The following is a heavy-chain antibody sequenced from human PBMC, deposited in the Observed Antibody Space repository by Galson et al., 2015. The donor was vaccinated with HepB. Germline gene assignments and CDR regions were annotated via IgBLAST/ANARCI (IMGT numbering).Heavy chain of an antibody. Sequence: SLRLSCAASGFTFSSYGMHWVRQAPGKGLEWVAFIRYDGSNKYYADSVKGRFTISRDNSKNTLYLQMNSLRAEDTAVYYCAKIGDSPDPAEYILTGYCDYWGQGTLVTVSS. D-gene: IGHD3-9*01. CDR3: AKIGDSPDPAEYILTGYCDY. J-gene: IGHJ4*02. CDR2: IRYDGSNK. V-gene: IGHV3-30*02. CDR1: GFTFSSYG.